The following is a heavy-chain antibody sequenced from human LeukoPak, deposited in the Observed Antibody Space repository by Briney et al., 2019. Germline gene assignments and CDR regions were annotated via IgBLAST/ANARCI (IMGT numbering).Heavy chain of an antibody. CDR2: IYFSGST. J-gene: IGHJ4*02. V-gene: IGHV4-59*01. D-gene: IGHD4-11*01. CDR3: ARVRTVSHSFDY. CDR1: GGSIRSYY. Sequence: PSETLSLTCTVSGGSIRSYYWSWIRQPPGKGLEWIGYIYFSGSTNYNPSLKSRVTISVDTSKNQFSLKLSSVTGADTAVYYCARVRTVSHSFDYWGQGTLVTVSS.